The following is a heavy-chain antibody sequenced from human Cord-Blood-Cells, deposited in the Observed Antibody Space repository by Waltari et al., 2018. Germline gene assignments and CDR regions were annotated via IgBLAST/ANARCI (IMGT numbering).Heavy chain of an antibody. V-gene: IGHV4-34*01. D-gene: IGHD3-22*01. CDR2: IKHSGST. CDR3: ARNYYDSSGSQYYFDY. J-gene: IGHJ4*02. CDR1: GGSFSGYY. Sequence: QVQLQQWGAGLLKPSETLSLTCAVYGGSFSGYYWSWIRQPPGKGLEWIGEIKHSGSTNYNPSLKSRVTISVDTSKNQFSLKLSSVTAADTAVYYCARNYYDSSGSQYYFDYWGQGTLVTVSS.